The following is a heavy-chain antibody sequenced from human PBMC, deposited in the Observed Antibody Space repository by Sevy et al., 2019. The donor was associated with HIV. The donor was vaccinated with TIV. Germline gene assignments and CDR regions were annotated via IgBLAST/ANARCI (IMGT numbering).Heavy chain of an antibody. J-gene: IGHJ6*02. CDR3: AKDINRGCDGVNCYSYYYYFYGLDV. D-gene: IGHD2-21*01. CDR2: ISWNSRNI. Sequence: GGSLRLSCAASGFPFNDHAMHWVRQVPGKGLEWVSGISWNSRNIGYADSVKGRVTYSRDNARHFVYLEMNSLRPEDTDFYYCAKDINRGCDGVNCYSYYYYFYGLDVWGQGTTVTVSS. CDR1: GFPFNDHA. V-gene: IGHV3-9*01.